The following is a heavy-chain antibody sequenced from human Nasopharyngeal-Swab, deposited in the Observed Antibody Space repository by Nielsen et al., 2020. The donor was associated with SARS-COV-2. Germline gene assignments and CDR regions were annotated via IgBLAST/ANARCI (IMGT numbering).Heavy chain of an antibody. D-gene: IGHD5-18*01. Sequence: GESLKISCAASGFTFSSYAMHWVRQAPGKGLELVAVISYDGSNKYYADSVKGRFTISRDNSKKKLYLQMNSLRAEETAVYYCARDFATAMVILDYWGQGTLVTVSS. J-gene: IGHJ4*02. CDR1: GFTFSSYA. CDR3: ARDFATAMVILDY. V-gene: IGHV3-30-3*01. CDR2: ISYDGSNK.